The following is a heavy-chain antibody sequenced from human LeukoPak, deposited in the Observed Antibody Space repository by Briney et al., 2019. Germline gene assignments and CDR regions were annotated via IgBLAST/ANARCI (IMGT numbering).Heavy chain of an antibody. Sequence: SETLSLTCTVSGVSISTYYWGWIRQPPGKGLEWIGSFYHSGSSDYNPSLKSRVTMSVDTSKNHFSLKLNSVTAADTAIYYCAKGGGEHRYDPYFDYWAREPWSPFPQ. J-gene: IGHJ4*02. CDR3: AKGGGEHRYDPYFDY. V-gene: IGHV4-59*01. CDR1: GVSISTYY. D-gene: IGHD1-14*01. CDR2: FYHSGSS.